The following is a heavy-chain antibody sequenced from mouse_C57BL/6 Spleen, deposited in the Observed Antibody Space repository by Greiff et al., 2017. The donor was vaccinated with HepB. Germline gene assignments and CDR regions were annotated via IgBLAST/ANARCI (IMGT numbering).Heavy chain of an antibody. Sequence: QVQLQQPGAELVMPGASVKLSCKASGYTFTSYWMHWVKQRPGQGLEWIGEIDPSDSYTNYNQKFKGKSTLTVDKSSSTAYMQLSSLTSEDSAVYDSARWDYSVRAMDYWGQETSVTVSA. V-gene: IGHV1-69*01. J-gene: IGHJ4*01. CDR2: IDPSDSYT. CDR1: GYTFTSYW. CDR3: ARWDYSVRAMDY. D-gene: IGHD2-13*01.